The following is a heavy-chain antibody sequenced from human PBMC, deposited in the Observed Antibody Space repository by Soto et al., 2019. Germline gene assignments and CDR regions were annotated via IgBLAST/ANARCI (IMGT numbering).Heavy chain of an antibody. CDR3: ASGYSGYVVWYFEL. J-gene: IGHJ2*01. Sequence: GGSLRLSCAASGFTFSSYSMNWVRPAPGKGLEWVSSISSSSSYIYYADSVKGRFTISRANAKNSLSLQMSSLRAEYTAVYYCASGYSGYVVWYFELWGRGTLVTV. D-gene: IGHD5-12*01. CDR1: GFTFSSYS. CDR2: ISSSSSYI. V-gene: IGHV3-21*01.